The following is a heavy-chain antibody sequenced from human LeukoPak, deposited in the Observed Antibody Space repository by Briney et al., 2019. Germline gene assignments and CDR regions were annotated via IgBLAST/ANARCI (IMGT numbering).Heavy chain of an antibody. CDR2: IIPILGIA. J-gene: IGHJ6*02. Sequence: ASVKVSCKASGGTFSSYAISWVRQAPGQGLEWMGRIIPILGIANYAQKFQGRVTITADKSTSTAYMELSSLRSEDTAVYYCARGGDYYGSGSYYYYGMDVWGQGTRSPSP. CDR1: GGTFSSYA. D-gene: IGHD3-10*01. CDR3: ARGGDYYGSGSYYYYGMDV. V-gene: IGHV1-69*04.